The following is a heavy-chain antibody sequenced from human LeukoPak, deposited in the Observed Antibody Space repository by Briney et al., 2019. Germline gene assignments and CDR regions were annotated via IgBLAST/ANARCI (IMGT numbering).Heavy chain of an antibody. J-gene: IGHJ2*01. CDR2: IHYSGRT. Sequence: SETLSLTCTVSGGSISPYYWNWIRQPPGKGLEWVEYIHYSGRTDYNPSLNSRVTITVDTSKSQFSLKLTSVTAADTAVYYCARDSSGYDSGWYFDLWGRGTLVTVSS. CDR3: ARDSSGYDSGWYFDL. V-gene: IGHV4-59*01. D-gene: IGHD5-12*01. CDR1: GGSISPYY.